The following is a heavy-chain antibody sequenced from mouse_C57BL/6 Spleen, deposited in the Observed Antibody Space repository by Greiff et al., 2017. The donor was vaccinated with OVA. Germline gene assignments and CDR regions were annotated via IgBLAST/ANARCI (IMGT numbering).Heavy chain of an antibody. D-gene: IGHD1-1*01. Sequence: VQLQQSGPGLVKPSQSLSLTCSVTGYSITSGYYWNWIRQFPGNKLEWMGYISYDGSNNYNPSLKNRISITRDTSKNQFFLKLNSVTTEDTATYYCARWGTTVVADYWGQGTTLTVSS. CDR2: ISYDGSN. V-gene: IGHV3-6*01. CDR3: ARWGTTVVADY. J-gene: IGHJ2*01. CDR1: GYSITSGYY.